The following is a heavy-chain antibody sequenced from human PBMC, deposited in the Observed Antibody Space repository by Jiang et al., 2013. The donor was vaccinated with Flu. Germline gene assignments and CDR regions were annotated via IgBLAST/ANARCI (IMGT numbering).Heavy chain of an antibody. V-gene: IGHV4-59*01. D-gene: IGHD5-24*01. CDR1: GAPSILL. J-gene: IGHJ4*02. Sequence: TLSLTCTVSGAPSILLLELDPASPHGKRLEWIGYIYYDGSTNYNPSLRSRVTISIDSSKNQFSLKLSSVTAADTAVYYCAREAGRDGYRNRPFDYWGQGTLVTVSS. CDR2: IYYDGST. CDR3: AREAGRDGYRNRPFDY.